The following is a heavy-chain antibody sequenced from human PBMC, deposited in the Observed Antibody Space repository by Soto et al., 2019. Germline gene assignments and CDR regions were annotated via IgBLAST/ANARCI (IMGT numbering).Heavy chain of an antibody. D-gene: IGHD3-22*01. CDR3: ARDDFDNTGPPI. CDR1: GITVSGNY. CDR2: IYSGATT. Sequence: PWGSLRLSCAASGITVSGNYMSWVRQAPGKGLEWVSVIYSGATTYYADSVRGRFTISRDNARKSLYLQMNRLRDDDTAVYYCARDDFDNTGPPIWGQGTLVTVSS. V-gene: IGHV3-66*01. J-gene: IGHJ4*03.